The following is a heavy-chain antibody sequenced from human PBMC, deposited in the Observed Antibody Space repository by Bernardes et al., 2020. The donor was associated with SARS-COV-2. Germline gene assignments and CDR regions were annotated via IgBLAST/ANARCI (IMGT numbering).Heavy chain of an antibody. CDR1: GFTFSDYY. V-gene: IGHV3-11*01. CDR3: ARDNPYDFWSGDNWFDP. CDR2: ISSSGSTI. D-gene: IGHD3-3*01. J-gene: IGHJ5*02. Sequence: GRSLRLSCAASGFTFSDYYMSWIRQAPGKGLEWVSYISSSGSTIYYADSVKGRFTISRDNAKNSLYLQMNSLRAEDTAVYYCARDNPYDFWSGDNWFDPWGQGTLVTVSS.